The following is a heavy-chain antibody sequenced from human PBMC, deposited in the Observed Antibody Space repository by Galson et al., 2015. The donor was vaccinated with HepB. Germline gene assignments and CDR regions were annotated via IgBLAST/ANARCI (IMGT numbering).Heavy chain of an antibody. CDR2: IYWDDGK. Sequence: PALVKPTQTLTLTCSFSGFSLNTSGVAVGWIRQPPGKALEWLALIYWDDGKRYSPSLKSRLTITKDTSKNQVVFTMTNMDPVDTATYYCAHSGIFLNWFDPWGQGTQVTVSS. D-gene: IGHD3-3*02. J-gene: IGHJ5*02. CDR1: GFSLNTSGVA. CDR3: AHSGIFLNWFDP. V-gene: IGHV2-5*02.